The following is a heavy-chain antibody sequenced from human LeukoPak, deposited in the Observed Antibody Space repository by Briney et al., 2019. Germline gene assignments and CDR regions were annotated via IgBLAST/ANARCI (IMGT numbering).Heavy chain of an antibody. CDR3: ARWPQRYSSGWYDY. V-gene: IGHV1-18*01. J-gene: IGHJ4*02. Sequence: GASVKVSCKASGYTFTSYDINWVRQAPGQGLEWMGWISAYNGNTNYAQKLQGRVTMTTDTSTSTAYMELRSLRSDDTAVYYCARWPQRYSSGWYDYWGQGTLVTVSS. CDR1: GYTFTSYD. D-gene: IGHD6-19*01. CDR2: ISAYNGNT.